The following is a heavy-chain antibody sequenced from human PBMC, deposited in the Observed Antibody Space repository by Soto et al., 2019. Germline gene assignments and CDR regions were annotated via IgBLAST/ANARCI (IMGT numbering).Heavy chain of an antibody. Sequence: EVQLVESGGVVVQPGGSLRLSCAASGFTFDDYTMHWVRQAPGKGLEWVSLISWDGGSTYYADSVKGRFTISRDNSKNSLYLQMKTLRTEDTGLYYYAKDRIALVTGAIIRAYKYCMDVWGHGTTVTVSS. J-gene: IGHJ6*02. CDR3: AKDRIALVTGAIIRAYKYCMDV. CDR1: GFTFDDYT. V-gene: IGHV3-43*01. CDR2: ISWDGGST. D-gene: IGHD2-2*02.